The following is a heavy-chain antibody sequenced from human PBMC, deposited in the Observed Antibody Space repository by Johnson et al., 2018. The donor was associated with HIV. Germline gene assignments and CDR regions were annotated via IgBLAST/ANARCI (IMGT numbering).Heavy chain of an antibody. Sequence: QVQLVESGGGLVKPGGSLRLSCAASGFTFSDYYLSWIRQAPGKGLEWVSYISSSGSTGYADSVTGRFTISRDNAKNSLYLQMNSLRAEDTALYYCARGAVAAGLGAFDIWGQGTMVIVSS. CDR1: GFTFSDYY. V-gene: IGHV3-11*05. D-gene: IGHD6-19*01. CDR3: ARGAVAAGLGAFDI. CDR2: ISSSGST. J-gene: IGHJ3*02.